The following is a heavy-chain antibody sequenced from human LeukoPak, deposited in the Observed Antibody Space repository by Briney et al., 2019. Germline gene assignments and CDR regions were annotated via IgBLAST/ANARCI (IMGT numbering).Heavy chain of an antibody. Sequence: GSLRLSCAASGFTFSSYSMNWVRQAPGKGLEWVSSISSSSSYIYYADSVKGRFTISRDNAKNSLYLQMNSLRAEDTAVYYCARYESVDDAFDIWGQGTMVTVSS. CDR3: ARYESVDDAFDI. J-gene: IGHJ3*02. V-gene: IGHV3-21*01. CDR1: GFTFSSYS. D-gene: IGHD4-23*01. CDR2: ISSSSSYI.